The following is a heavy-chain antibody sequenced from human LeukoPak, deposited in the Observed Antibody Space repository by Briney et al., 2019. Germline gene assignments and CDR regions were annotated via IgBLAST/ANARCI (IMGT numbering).Heavy chain of an antibody. V-gene: IGHV3-30*18. CDR3: AKDQLDY. J-gene: IGHJ4*02. D-gene: IGHD5-24*01. CDR1: GFTFSSYG. Sequence: PGGSLRLSCAASGFTFSSYGMHWVRQAPGKGLEWVAVISYDGNNKYYADPVKGRFTISRDNSKNTLYLQMNSLRAEDTAVYYCAKDQLDYWGQGTLVTVSS. CDR2: ISYDGNNK.